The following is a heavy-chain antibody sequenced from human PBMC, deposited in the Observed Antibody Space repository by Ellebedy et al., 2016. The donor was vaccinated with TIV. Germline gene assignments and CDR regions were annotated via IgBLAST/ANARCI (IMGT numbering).Heavy chain of an antibody. CDR1: GFNFNIFA. J-gene: IGHJ5*02. CDR3: AKGRGGDWFGDTLDDP. D-gene: IGHD3-10*01. CDR2: ISSSGDST. Sequence: PGGSLRLSCATSGFNFNIFAMSCVRQAPGEGLEWVSAISSSGDSTFYADSVKGRFTVSRDNSENMLYLQMNSLRAADTAVYYCAKGRGGDWFGDTLDDPWGQGTRLTVSS. V-gene: IGHV3-23*01.